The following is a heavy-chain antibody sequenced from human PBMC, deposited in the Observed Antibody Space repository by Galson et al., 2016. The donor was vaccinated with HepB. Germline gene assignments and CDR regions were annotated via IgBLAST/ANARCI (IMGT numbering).Heavy chain of an antibody. D-gene: IGHD4-23*01. CDR2: ISYHENNK. Sequence: SLRLSCAASGFTFTTYDMHWVRQAPGKGLEWVAGISYHENNKYYGDSVKGRFTISRDNSRNTLYLQMNSLRSEDTAVYYCANGCKSGNCKIAEFEYWGQGTLVTVSP. CDR1: GFTFTTYD. CDR3: ANGCKSGNCKIAEFEY. V-gene: IGHV3-30*18. J-gene: IGHJ4*02.